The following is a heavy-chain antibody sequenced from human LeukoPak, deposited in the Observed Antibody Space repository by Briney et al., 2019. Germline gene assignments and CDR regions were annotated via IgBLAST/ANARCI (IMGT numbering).Heavy chain of an antibody. CDR1: GYSISSGYY. Sequence: SETLSLTCTVSGYSISSGYYWGWIRQPPGKGLEWIGSIYHSGSTYYNPSLKSRVTISVDTFKNQFSLKLSSVTAADTAVYYCARGDSDCSGGSCYSDSYYYYYYMDVWGKGTTVTVSS. J-gene: IGHJ6*03. CDR3: ARGDSDCSGGSCYSDSYYYYYYMDV. V-gene: IGHV4-38-2*02. D-gene: IGHD2-15*01. CDR2: IYHSGST.